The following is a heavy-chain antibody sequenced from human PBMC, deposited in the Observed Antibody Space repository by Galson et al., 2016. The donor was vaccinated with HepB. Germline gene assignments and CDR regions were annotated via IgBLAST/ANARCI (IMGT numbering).Heavy chain of an antibody. V-gene: IGHV3-23*01. Sequence: SLRLSCAASGFTFRNYGMTWVRQAPGKGLEWVSSICGSGGDIHYADSVKGRFTISRDNYKNTLFLQMNSVRADDTAVYYCAQDPSNWVDGTSGYWGQGTLVTVSS. CDR2: ICGSGGDI. CDR3: AQDPSNWVDGTSGY. D-gene: IGHD1-26*01. J-gene: IGHJ4*02. CDR1: GFTFRNYG.